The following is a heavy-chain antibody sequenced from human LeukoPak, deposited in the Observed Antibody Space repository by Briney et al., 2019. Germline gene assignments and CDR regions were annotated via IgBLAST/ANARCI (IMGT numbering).Heavy chain of an antibody. CDR2: IQYDGSEK. J-gene: IGHJ4*02. V-gene: IGHV3-30*02. D-gene: IGHD3-3*01. CDR3: AKEVRFWSGYPTSLGYDY. CDR1: GFTFSSYG. Sequence: GGSLRLSCTASGFTFSSYGMHWVRQAPGKGLEWVTFIQYDGSEKKYADSVEGRFTISRDNSMNTLYLQMNSLRGEDTAVYYCAKEVRFWSGYPTSLGYDYWGQGTLVTVSS.